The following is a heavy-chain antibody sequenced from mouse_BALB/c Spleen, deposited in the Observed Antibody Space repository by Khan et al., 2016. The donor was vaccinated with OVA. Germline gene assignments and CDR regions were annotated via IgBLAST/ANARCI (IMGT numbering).Heavy chain of an antibody. CDR2: ISSGGDYT. J-gene: IGHJ3*01. Sequence: EVQLVESGGDLVEPGGSLKLSGAASGFTFSSYSMSWVRQTPDKRLEWVATISSGGDYTYYPDIVKGRFTISRDNAKNTLYLQMSSLKSEDTAMYYCASHLTGSFAYWGQGTLVAVSA. CDR3: ASHLTGSFAY. D-gene: IGHD4-1*01. CDR1: GFTFSSYS. V-gene: IGHV5-6*01.